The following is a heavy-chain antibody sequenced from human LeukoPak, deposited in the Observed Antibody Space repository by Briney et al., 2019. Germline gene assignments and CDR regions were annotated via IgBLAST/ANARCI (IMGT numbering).Heavy chain of an antibody. D-gene: IGHD3-9*01. CDR2: ISGSGGST. J-gene: IGHJ4*02. V-gene: IGHV3-23*01. Sequence: GGSLRLSCAASGFTFSSYAMSWVRRAPGKGLEWVSAISGSGGSTYYADSVKGRFTISRDNSKNTLYLQMNSLRAEDTAVYYCAQMGVEYYDILTGYYNGYYFDYWGQGTLVTVSS. CDR3: AQMGVEYYDILTGYYNGYYFDY. CDR1: GFTFSSYA.